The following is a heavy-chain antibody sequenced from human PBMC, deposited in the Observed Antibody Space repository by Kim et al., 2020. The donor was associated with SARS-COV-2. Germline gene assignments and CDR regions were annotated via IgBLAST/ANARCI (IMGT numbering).Heavy chain of an antibody. CDR2: ISAYNGNT. V-gene: IGHV1-18*01. D-gene: IGHD3-22*01. CDR3: ARAAGYDSSGYYEDNWFDP. Sequence: ASVKVSCKASGYTFTSYGISWVRQAPGQGLEWMGWISAYNGNTNYAQKLQGRVTMTTDTSTSTAYMELRSLRSDDTAVYYCARAAGYDSSGYYEDNWFDPWGQGTLVTVSS. CDR1: GYTFTSYG. J-gene: IGHJ5*02.